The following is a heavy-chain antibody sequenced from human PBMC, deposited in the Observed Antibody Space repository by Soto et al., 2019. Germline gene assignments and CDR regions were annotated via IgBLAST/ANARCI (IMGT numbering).Heavy chain of an antibody. CDR1: GGSISSGGYS. D-gene: IGHD2-2*02. CDR2: IYHSGST. V-gene: IGHV4-30-2*01. J-gene: IGHJ6*02. Sequence: PSETLSLTCAVSGGSISSGGYSWSWIRQPPGKGLEWIGYIYHSGSTYYNPSLKSRVTISVDTSKNQFSLKLSSVTAADTAVYYCARDCSSTSCYNNGMDVWGQGTTVTVS. CDR3: ARDCSSTSCYNNGMDV.